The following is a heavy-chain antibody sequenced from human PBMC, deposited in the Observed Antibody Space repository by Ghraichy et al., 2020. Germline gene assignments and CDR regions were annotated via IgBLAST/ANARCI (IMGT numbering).Heavy chain of an antibody. Sequence: GSLRLSCAVSGGSISSSNWWSWVRQPPGKGLEWIGEIYHSGSTNYNPSLKSRVTISVDKSKNQFSLKLSSVTAADTAVYYCARGSRAWGRGFDIWGQGTMVTVSS. CDR1: GGSISSSNW. CDR2: IYHSGST. CDR3: ARGSRAWGRGFDI. J-gene: IGHJ3*02. V-gene: IGHV4-4*02. D-gene: IGHD3-16*01.